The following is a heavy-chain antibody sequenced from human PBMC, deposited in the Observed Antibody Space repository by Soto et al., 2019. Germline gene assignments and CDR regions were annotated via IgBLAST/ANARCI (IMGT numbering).Heavy chain of an antibody. CDR1: GCTFTRYA. V-gene: IGHV1-3*01. J-gene: IGHJ5*02. CDR2: INAGNGNT. Sequence: AAVKVSCKACGCTFTRYAMHWVRQAPGQRLEWMGWINAGNGNTKYSQKFQGRVTITRDTSASTAYMELSSLRSEDTAVYYCARVLGGYSYNWFDPWGQGTLVTVS. D-gene: IGHD5-12*01. CDR3: ARVLGGYSYNWFDP.